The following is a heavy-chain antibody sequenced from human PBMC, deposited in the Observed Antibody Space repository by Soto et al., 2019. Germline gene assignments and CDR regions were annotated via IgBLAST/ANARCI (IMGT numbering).Heavy chain of an antibody. Sequence: SETLSLTCSVSGGSINYNSYYWGWIRQPPGKGLEWVGGIFYTCTTYYSPSLKDRVTLSVDAAKNSFSLTPTSVTAAYTAVYFCARLVVVAPGAKAWGQATLVTVS. V-gene: IGHV4-39*01. CDR1: GGSINYNSYY. CDR2: IFYTCTT. D-gene: IGHD2-2*01. CDR3: ARLVVVAPGAKA. J-gene: IGHJ5*02.